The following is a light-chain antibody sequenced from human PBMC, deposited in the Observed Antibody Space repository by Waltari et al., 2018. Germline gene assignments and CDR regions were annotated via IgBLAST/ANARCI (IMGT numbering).Light chain of an antibody. Sequence: DIQMTQSPSTLSASVGDRVTITCRASQSSSSWLAWYQQKPGKAPKVLIYKASSLESGGPSRFSGSGSGSEFTLTISSLQPDDFATYYCQQYNSYPGTFGQGTKLEIK. J-gene: IGKJ2*01. CDR3: QQYNSYPGT. V-gene: IGKV1-5*03. CDR2: KAS. CDR1: QSSSSW.